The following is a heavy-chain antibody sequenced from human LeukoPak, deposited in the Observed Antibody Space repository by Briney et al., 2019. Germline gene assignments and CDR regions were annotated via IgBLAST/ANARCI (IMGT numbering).Heavy chain of an antibody. Sequence: ASVKVSCKASGYIFISYGISWVRQAPGQGLEWMGWISAYSGNTKYAQKLQGRVTMTTDTSTRTAYMELRSLRSDDTAVYYCARDVRGIVGMDYFDYRGQGTLVTVSS. CDR2: ISAYSGNT. J-gene: IGHJ4*02. D-gene: IGHD3-22*01. CDR1: GYIFISYG. CDR3: ARDVRGIVGMDYFDY. V-gene: IGHV1-18*01.